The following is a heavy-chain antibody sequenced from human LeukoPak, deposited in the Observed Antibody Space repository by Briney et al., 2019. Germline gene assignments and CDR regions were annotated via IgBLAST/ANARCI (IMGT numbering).Heavy chain of an antibody. CDR1: GGSFSGYY. Sequence: SETQSLTCAVYGGSFSGYYWSRIRQPPGKGLEWIGEINHSGSTNYNPSLKSRVSVSVDTSKNQFSLELNSVTAADTAVYYCARHATVTSFTSAYWGQGILVTVSS. J-gene: IGHJ4*02. V-gene: IGHV4-34*01. CDR2: INHSGST. CDR3: ARHATVTSFTSAY. D-gene: IGHD4-17*01.